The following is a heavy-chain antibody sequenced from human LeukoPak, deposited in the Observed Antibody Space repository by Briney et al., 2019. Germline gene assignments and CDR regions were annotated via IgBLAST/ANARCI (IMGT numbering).Heavy chain of an antibody. J-gene: IGHJ4*02. CDR1: GYTFTGYY. D-gene: IGHD3-3*01. Sequence: ASVKVSFKASGYTFTGYYMHWVRQAPGQGLEWMGWINPNSGGTNYAQKFQGRVTMTRDTSISTAYMELSGLRSDDTAVYYCARTASITIFGVPFPGYWGQGTLVTVSS. CDR2: INPNSGGT. V-gene: IGHV1-2*02. CDR3: ARTASITIFGVPFPGY.